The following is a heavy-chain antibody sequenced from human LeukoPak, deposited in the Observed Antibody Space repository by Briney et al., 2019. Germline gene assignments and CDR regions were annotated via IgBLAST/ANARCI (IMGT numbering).Heavy chain of an antibody. CDR1: GFTFSSYW. CDR3: ARDLIPAYYYGSGGY. Sequence: QAGGSLRLSCAASGFTFSSYWMSWVRQAPGKGLEWVANIKQDGSEKYYVDSVKGRFTISRDNAKNSLYLQMNSLRAEDTAVYYCARDLIPAYYYGSGGYWGQGTLVTVSS. D-gene: IGHD3-10*01. J-gene: IGHJ4*02. CDR2: IKQDGSEK. V-gene: IGHV3-7*01.